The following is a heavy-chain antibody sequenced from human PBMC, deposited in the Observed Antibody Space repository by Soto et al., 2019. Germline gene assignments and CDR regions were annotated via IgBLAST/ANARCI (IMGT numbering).Heavy chain of an antibody. Sequence: GGSLRLSCSASGFTFSSYAMHWVRQAPGKGLEYVSAISSNGGSAYYADSVKGRFTISRDNSKNTLYLQMSSLRAEDTAVYYCVKAPRSGVYSSGWSNYYYYGMDVWGQGTTVTVSS. J-gene: IGHJ6*02. V-gene: IGHV3-64D*08. CDR2: ISSNGGSA. D-gene: IGHD6-19*01. CDR3: VKAPRSGVYSSGWSNYYYYGMDV. CDR1: GFTFSSYA.